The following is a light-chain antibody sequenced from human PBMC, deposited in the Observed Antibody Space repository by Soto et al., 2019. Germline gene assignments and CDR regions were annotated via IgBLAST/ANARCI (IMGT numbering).Light chain of an antibody. V-gene: IGKV1-13*02. CDR1: QGISSA. Sequence: AIQLTQSPSSLSASVGDRVTITCRASQGISSALAWYQQKPGKAPKLLIYDASSLESGVPSRFSVSGSGTDFVLTISSLQPDDFATYYCQKYNSYWTFGQGTKVDIK. J-gene: IGKJ1*01. CDR3: QKYNSYWT. CDR2: DAS.